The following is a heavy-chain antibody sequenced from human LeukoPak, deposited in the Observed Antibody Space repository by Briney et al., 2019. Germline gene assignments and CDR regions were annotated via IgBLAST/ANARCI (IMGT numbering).Heavy chain of an antibody. V-gene: IGHV1-69*05. J-gene: IGHJ3*02. D-gene: IGHD4-17*01. CDR3: ARGGGYDYGDYNAFDI. CDR1: GGTFSSYA. CDR2: IIPIFGTA. Sequence: GASVKVSCKASGGTFSSYAISWVRQAPGQGLEWMGGIIPIFGTANYAQKFQGRVTITTDESTSTAYMELSSLRAEDTAVYYCARGGGYDYGDYNAFDICGQGTMVTVSS.